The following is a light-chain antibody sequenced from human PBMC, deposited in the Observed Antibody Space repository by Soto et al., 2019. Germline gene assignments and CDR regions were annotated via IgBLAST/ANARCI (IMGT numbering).Light chain of an antibody. J-gene: IGLJ1*01. Sequence: QAVVTQPPSVSGAPGQRVTISCTGSSSNIGAGYDVHWYQQLPGTAPKLLIYGNSNRPSGVPDRFSGSKSGTSASLAITGLQAEDEADYYCQSYASSLSGYVFGTGTQVTVL. CDR1: SSNIGAGYD. V-gene: IGLV1-40*01. CDR2: GNS. CDR3: QSYASSLSGYV.